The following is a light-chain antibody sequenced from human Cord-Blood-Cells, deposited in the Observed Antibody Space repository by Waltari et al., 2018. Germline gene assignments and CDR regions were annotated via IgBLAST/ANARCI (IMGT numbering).Light chain of an antibody. J-gene: IGKJ3*01. CDR2: GAS. Sequence: EIVLTQSPGTLSLSPGERATLSCRASQSVSSSYLAWYQQKPGQAPRRLIYGASSRATGIPDRCRGSGSGTDFTLTISRLEPEDFEVYYCQQYGSSPFTFGPGTKVDIK. CDR3: QQYGSSPFT. V-gene: IGKV3-20*01. CDR1: QSVSSSY.